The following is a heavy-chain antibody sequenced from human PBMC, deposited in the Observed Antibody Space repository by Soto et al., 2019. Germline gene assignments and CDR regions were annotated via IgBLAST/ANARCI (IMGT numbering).Heavy chain of an antibody. Sequence: SETLSLTCAVYGGSFSGYYWSWIRQPPGKGLEWIGEINHSGSTNYNPSLKSRVTISVDTSKNQFSLKLSSVTAADTAVYYCARGPRGIKRFLPSLYNWFDPWGQGTLVTVSS. CDR1: GGSFSGYY. D-gene: IGHD1-20*01. V-gene: IGHV4-34*01. CDR2: INHSGST. CDR3: ARGPRGIKRFLPSLYNWFDP. J-gene: IGHJ5*02.